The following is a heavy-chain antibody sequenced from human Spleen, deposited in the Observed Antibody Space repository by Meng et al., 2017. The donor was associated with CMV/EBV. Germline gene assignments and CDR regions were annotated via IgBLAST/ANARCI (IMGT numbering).Heavy chain of an antibody. CDR1: GGSISSYY. CDR3: ARLRGWQVGMDV. Sequence: SETLSLTCTVSGGSISSYYWSWIRQPPGKGLEWIGYIYYSGSTNYKPSLKSRVTISVDTSKNQFSLKLSSVTAADTSVYYCARLRGWQVGMDVWGQGTTVTVSS. D-gene: IGHD6-19*01. J-gene: IGHJ6*02. CDR2: IYYSGST. V-gene: IGHV4-59*08.